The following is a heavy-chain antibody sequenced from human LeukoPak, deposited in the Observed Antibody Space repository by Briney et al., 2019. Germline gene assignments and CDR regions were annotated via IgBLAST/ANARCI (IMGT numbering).Heavy chain of an antibody. Sequence: SVKVSCKASGGTFSSYAISWVRQAPGQGLGWMGGIIPVFGTANYAQKFQGRVTITADESTSTAYMELSSLRSEDTAVYYCARDEKHGPSSSWYEYYFDYWGQGTLVTVSS. V-gene: IGHV1-69*13. D-gene: IGHD6-13*01. CDR1: GGTFSSYA. CDR2: IIPVFGTA. J-gene: IGHJ4*02. CDR3: ARDEKHGPSSSWYEYYFDY.